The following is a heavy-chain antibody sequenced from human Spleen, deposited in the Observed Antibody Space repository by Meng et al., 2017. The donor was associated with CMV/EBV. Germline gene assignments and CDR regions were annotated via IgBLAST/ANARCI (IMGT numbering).Heavy chain of an antibody. V-gene: IGHV1-2*02. CDR3: ARDPIAAAGNNWFDP. Sequence: ASVKVSCKASGYTFTGYYMRWVRQAPGQGLEWMGWINPNSGGTNYAQKFQGRVTMTRDTSISTAYMELSRLRSDDTAVYYCARDPIAAAGNNWFDPWGQGTLVTVSS. D-gene: IGHD6-13*01. CDR1: GYTFTGYY. CDR2: INPNSGGT. J-gene: IGHJ5*02.